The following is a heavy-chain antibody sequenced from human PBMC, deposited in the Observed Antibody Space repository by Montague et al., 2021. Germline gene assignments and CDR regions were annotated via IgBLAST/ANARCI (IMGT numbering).Heavy chain of an antibody. CDR2: INGNSINI. D-gene: IGHD3-3*01. J-gene: IGHJ4*02. V-gene: IGHV3-9*01. CDR1: GFIFNNYV. CDR3: VKDTRDYYPDF. Sequence: SLRLSWSASGFIFNNYVMNWVRQAPGKGLEWVSGINGNSINIDYADSVKGRFTISRDNAKNSLYLQMSSLRAEDTAFYYCVKDTRDYYPDFWGQGILVTVSS.